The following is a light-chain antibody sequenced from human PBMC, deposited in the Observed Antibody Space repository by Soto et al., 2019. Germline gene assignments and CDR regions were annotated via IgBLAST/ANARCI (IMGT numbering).Light chain of an antibody. CDR3: QSWGSGTVV. J-gene: IGLJ2*01. Sequence: QLVLTQSPSASASLGASVKLTCTLSSGHSDYAIAWHQQQPEKGPRFLMKLNSDGSHGKGDGIPDRFSSSSSGSERYLTISSLQSEDEADYYCQSWGSGTVVFGGGTKLTVL. CDR2: LNSDGSH. CDR1: SGHSDYA. V-gene: IGLV4-69*01.